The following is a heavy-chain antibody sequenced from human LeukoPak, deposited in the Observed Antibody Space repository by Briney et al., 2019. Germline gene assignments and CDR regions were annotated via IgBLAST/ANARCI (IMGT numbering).Heavy chain of an antibody. CDR3: AKDDYGDYVGSGYFDY. V-gene: IGHV3-74*01. Sequence: GGSLRLSCAASGLTFSSDWMHWVRQVPGKGLVWVSRINSDASTINYADSVKGRFTISRDNAKNTLYLQMNSLRAEDTAVYYCAKDDYGDYVGSGYFDYWGQGTLVTVSS. D-gene: IGHD4-17*01. J-gene: IGHJ4*02. CDR2: INSDASTI. CDR1: GLTFSSDW.